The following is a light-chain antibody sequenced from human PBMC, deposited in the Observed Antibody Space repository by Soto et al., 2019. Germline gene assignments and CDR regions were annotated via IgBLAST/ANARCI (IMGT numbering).Light chain of an antibody. CDR3: QQSYSTLSIT. CDR2: AAS. CDR1: ESISRH. V-gene: IGKV1-39*01. J-gene: IGKJ5*01. Sequence: DIQMTQSPSSLSASVGDRVTITCRASESISRHLNWYQQKPGKAPKLLIYAASSLQNGVPSRFSGSGSGTDFTLTITNLQPEDLATYYCQQSYSTLSITFGQGTRLEI.